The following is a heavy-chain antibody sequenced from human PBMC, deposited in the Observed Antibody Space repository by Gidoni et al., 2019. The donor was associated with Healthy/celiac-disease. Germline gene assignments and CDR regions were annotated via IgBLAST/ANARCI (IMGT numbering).Heavy chain of an antibody. D-gene: IGHD3-10*01. V-gene: IGHV4-59*01. Sequence: QVQLQESGPGLVKPSETLSLTCPVSGGSISSYYWSWIRQPPGKGLEWIGYIYYSGSTNYNPSLKSRVTISVDTSKNQFSLKLSSVTAADTAVYYCARVGGSNYGSGSYYSPFDYWGQGTLVTVSS. CDR1: GGSISSYY. J-gene: IGHJ4*02. CDR2: IYYSGST. CDR3: ARVGGSNYGSGSYYSPFDY.